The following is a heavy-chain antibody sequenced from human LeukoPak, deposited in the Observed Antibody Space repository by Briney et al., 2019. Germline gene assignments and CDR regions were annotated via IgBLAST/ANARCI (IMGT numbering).Heavy chain of an antibody. CDR2: ISGSGGST. V-gene: IGHV3-23*01. CDR3: AKGGGWSPAVLFDY. J-gene: IGHJ4*02. Sequence: PGGSLRLSCAASGFTFSSYAMHWVRQAPGKGLEWVSAISGSGGSTYYADSVKGRFTISRDNSKNTLYLQMNSLRAEDTAVYYCAKGGGWSPAVLFDYWGQGTLVTVSS. D-gene: IGHD6-19*01. CDR1: GFTFSSYA.